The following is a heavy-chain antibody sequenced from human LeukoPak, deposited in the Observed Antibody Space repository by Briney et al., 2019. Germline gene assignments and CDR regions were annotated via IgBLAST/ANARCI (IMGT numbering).Heavy chain of an antibody. V-gene: IGHV4-34*01. Sequence: SETLSLTCAVYGGSFSGYYWSWIRQPPGKGLEWIGEINHSGSTNYNPSLKSRVTISVDTSKNQFSLKLSSVTAADTAVYYCARGPLNYDFWSGYSWRYGMDVWGQGTTVTVSS. CDR3: ARGPLNYDFWSGYSWRYGMDV. J-gene: IGHJ6*02. CDR2: INHSGST. CDR1: GGSFSGYY. D-gene: IGHD3-3*01.